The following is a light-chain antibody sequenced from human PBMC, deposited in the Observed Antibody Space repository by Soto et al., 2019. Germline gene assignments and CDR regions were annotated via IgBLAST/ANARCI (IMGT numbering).Light chain of an antibody. CDR3: QQYNSWPL. CDR2: DAS. J-gene: IGKJ2*01. V-gene: IGKV3-15*01. CDR1: QSVSSK. Sequence: EMVLTQSPATLSVSPGERATLSCRASQSVSSKLAWYQQKRGQAPRLLIYDASTRATDIPARFSGSGSGTECTLTISSLQSEDFAVYYCQQYNSWPLFGQGTKLEIK.